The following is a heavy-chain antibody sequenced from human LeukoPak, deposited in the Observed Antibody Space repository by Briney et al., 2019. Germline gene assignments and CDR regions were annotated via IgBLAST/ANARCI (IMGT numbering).Heavy chain of an antibody. CDR2: ISSSGGTI. CDR3: AKDDGDGYNLFDY. V-gene: IGHV3-48*03. Sequence: GGSLRLSCAASGFTFSSYEMNWVRQAPGKGLEWLSYISSSGGTIYYADSVKGRFTISRDNAKNSLYLQMNSLRTEDTALYYCAKDDGDGYNLFDYWGQGTLVTVSS. CDR1: GFTFSSYE. J-gene: IGHJ4*02. D-gene: IGHD5-24*01.